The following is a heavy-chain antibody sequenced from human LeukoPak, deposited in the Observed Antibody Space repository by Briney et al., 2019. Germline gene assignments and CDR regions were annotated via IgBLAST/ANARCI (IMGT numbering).Heavy chain of an antibody. J-gene: IGHJ4*02. CDR1: GFPFSSYW. D-gene: IGHD3-10*01. CDR2: IKKDGDDK. V-gene: IGHV3-7*04. CDR3: ARVPGTSNYYGSGSPVY. Sequence: GGSLRLSCAASGFPFSSYWMSWVRQAPGKGLEWVANIKKDGDDKHYVDSVKGRFTVSRDNAKTSLYLQMNNLRAEDTAVYYCARVPGTSNYYGSGSPVYWGQGTLVTVSS.